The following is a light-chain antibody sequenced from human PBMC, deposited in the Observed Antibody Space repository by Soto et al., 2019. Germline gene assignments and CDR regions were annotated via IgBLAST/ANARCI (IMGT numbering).Light chain of an antibody. CDR2: GAS. V-gene: IGKV1-39*01. J-gene: IGKJ4*01. CDR1: QSISNY. CDR3: QQVDSSPLT. Sequence: DIQMTQSPSSLSASVGDRVTITCRASQSISNYLNWYQQKPGRAPNLLIYGASSLQSGVPSRFSGSGSGTDFTLTISSMQPEDSATYYCQQVDSSPLTFGGVTKVDIK.